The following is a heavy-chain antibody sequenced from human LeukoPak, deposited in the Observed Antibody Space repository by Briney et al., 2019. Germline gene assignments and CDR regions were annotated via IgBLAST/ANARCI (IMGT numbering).Heavy chain of an antibody. CDR3: ARDQYYGSGSYSPYYYYGMDV. D-gene: IGHD3-10*01. Sequence: PGGSLRLSCAASGFTVSSNYMSWVRQAPGKGLGWVSVIYSGGSTYYADSVKGRFTISRHNSKNTLYLQMNSLRAEDTAVYYCARDQYYGSGSYSPYYYYGMDVWGQGTTVTVSS. CDR1: GFTVSSNY. V-gene: IGHV3-53*04. J-gene: IGHJ6*02. CDR2: IYSGGST.